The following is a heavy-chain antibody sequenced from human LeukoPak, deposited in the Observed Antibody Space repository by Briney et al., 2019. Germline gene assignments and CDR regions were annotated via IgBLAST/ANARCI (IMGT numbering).Heavy chain of an antibody. V-gene: IGHV4-34*01. D-gene: IGHD3-3*01. Sequence: PSETLSLTCAVYGGSFSGCYWSWIRQPPGKGLEWIGEINHSGSTNYNPSLKSRVTISVDTSKNQFSLKLSSVTAADTAVYYCARLGVGGTEGNWFDPWGQGTLVTVSS. CDR3: ARLGVGGTEGNWFDP. CDR2: INHSGST. CDR1: GGSFSGCY. J-gene: IGHJ5*02.